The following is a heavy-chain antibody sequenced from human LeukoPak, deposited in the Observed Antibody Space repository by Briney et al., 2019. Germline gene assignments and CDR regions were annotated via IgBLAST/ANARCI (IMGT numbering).Heavy chain of an antibody. J-gene: IGHJ4*02. CDR2: TVGGGVGT. CDR1: GFTFSSTS. V-gene: IGHV3-23*01. CDR3: AKLTTS. Sequence: GGSLRPSCAASGFTFSSTSMSWVRQAPGKGLGWVTVTVGGGVGTYYADSVKGRFTISRDNSNNTLYLQMNSLRAEDTAVYYCAKLTTSWGQGTLVTVSS. D-gene: IGHD4-11*01.